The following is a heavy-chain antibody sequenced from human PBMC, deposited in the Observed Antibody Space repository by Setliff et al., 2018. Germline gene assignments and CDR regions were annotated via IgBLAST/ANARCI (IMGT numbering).Heavy chain of an antibody. V-gene: IGHV4-38-2*01. Sequence: PSETLSLTCAVYGGSFSGYYWGWIRQPPGKGLEWIGSIYHSGSTYYNPSLKSRVTISVDMSKNQFSLKLSSVTAADTAMYYCARGPPVNFGVVTPGYFEYWGQGNPVTVSS. CDR1: GGSFSGYY. CDR2: IYHSGST. J-gene: IGHJ4*02. CDR3: ARGPPVNFGVVTPGYFEY. D-gene: IGHD3-3*01.